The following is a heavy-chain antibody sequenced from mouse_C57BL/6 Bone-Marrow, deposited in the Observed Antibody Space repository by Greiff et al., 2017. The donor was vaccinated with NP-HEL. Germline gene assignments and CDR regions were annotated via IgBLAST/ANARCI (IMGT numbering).Heavy chain of an antibody. Sequence: QVQLQQSGAELARPGASVKLSCKASGYTFTSSGISWVKQRTGQGLEWIGEIYPRSGNTYYNEKFKGKATLTADKSSSPAYMELRSLTSEDSAVYFCARSGGGYFDYWGQGTTLTCSS. CDR3: ARSGGGYFDY. J-gene: IGHJ2*01. V-gene: IGHV1-81*01. CDR2: IYPRSGNT. CDR1: GYTFTSSG. D-gene: IGHD3-1*01.